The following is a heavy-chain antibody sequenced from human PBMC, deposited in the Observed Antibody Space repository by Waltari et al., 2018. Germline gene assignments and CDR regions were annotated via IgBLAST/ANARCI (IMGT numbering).Heavy chain of an antibody. CDR2: ISGDSRFI. Sequence: EVQLVESGGGLVKPGGSLRLSGEAPGFTFSGYSMTGVRQAPGKGLEWVSSISGDSRFIYYADSVNGRFTISSDDAKNSLYLQMNSLRVEDTAVYYCARDRRGYFDYWGPGTLVSVSS. J-gene: IGHJ4*02. D-gene: IGHD3-16*01. CDR3: ARDRRGYFDY. CDR1: GFTFSGYS. V-gene: IGHV3-21*01.